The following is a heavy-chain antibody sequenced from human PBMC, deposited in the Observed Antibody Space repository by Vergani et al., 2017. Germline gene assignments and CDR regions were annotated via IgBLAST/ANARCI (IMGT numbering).Heavy chain of an antibody. Sequence: EVQLVQSGAEVKKPGATMKISCKVSGYTFTDHYMHWVKQAPGKGLEWMGLVDPEDGETIYAEKFKGRVTIAADTSTDTAHLELSSLRSEDTAVYYCAAGLIQLERLTNPSGPYQLDYWGQGTLVTVSS. CDR3: AAGLIQLERLTNPSGPYQLDY. CDR2: VDPEDGET. CDR1: GYTFTDHY. J-gene: IGHJ4*02. D-gene: IGHD1-1*01. V-gene: IGHV1-69-2*01.